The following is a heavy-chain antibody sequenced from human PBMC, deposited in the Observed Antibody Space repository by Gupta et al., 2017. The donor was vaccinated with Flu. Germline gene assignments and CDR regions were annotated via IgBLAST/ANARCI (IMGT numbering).Heavy chain of an antibody. J-gene: IGHJ6*03. Sequence: QVQLQQWGAGLLKPSETLSLTCAVSGGSFSGYYWSWLRQPPGKGLEWIGEINHGGGTTYNPSLKGRVTISMDTSKRQFSLNLSSVTAADTAVYFCATTPGTNYYYYYMDVWGKGTTVTVSS. CDR2: INHGGGT. CDR3: ATTPGTNYYYYYMDV. CDR1: GGSFSGYY. V-gene: IGHV4-34*01.